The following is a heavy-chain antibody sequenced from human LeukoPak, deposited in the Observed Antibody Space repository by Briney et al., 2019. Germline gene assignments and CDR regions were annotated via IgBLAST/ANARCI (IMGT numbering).Heavy chain of an antibody. V-gene: IGHV4-59*12. Sequence: SETLSLTCTLSGGSFSSYYWSWIRQPPGKGLEWIGYIYYSGSTNYNPSLKSRVTISVDTSKNQFSLKLSSVTAADTAVYYCAREVQYYDFWSGTDYYYYMDVWGKGTTVTVSS. J-gene: IGHJ6*03. CDR3: AREVQYYDFWSGTDYYYYMDV. CDR1: GGSFSSYY. D-gene: IGHD3-3*01. CDR2: IYYSGST.